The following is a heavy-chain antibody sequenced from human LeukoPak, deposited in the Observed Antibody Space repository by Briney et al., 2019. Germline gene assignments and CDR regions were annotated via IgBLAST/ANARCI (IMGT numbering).Heavy chain of an antibody. V-gene: IGHV4-59*12. J-gene: IGHJ4*02. CDR2: MSNSGST. CDR1: GGSISSYY. Sequence: SETLSLTCTVSGGSISSYYWSWIRQPPGKGLEWIGYMSNSGSTNSNPSLRSRVTMSVDTSKNQFSLKLSSVTAADTAVYYCARDESTFDYWGQGSLVTVSS. D-gene: IGHD2-2*01. CDR3: ARDESTFDY.